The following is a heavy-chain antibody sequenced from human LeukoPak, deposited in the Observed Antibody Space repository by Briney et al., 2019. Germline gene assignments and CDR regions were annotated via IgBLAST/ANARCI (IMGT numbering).Heavy chain of an antibody. J-gene: IGHJ4*02. CDR1: GYSFTVYS. D-gene: IGHD5-24*01. CDR2: INTNTGIA. Sequence: ASVKVSCKGSGYSFTVYSINWLRQAPGQGLEWMGWINTNTGIATHAQGLTGRFVFSLDTSLSTAYLQISSLETEDTAVYYCARDAATINFDYWGQGTLVTVSS. CDR3: ARDAATINFDY. V-gene: IGHV7-4-1*02.